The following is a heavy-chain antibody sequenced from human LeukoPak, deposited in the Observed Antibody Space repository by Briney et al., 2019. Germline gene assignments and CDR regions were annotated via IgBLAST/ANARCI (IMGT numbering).Heavy chain of an antibody. J-gene: IGHJ3*02. CDR3: ARGLRYYSGGSCYNSDAFDI. CDR2: IGTAGDP. CDR1: GFTFSSYD. D-gene: IGHD2-15*01. Sequence: PGGSLRLSCAASGFTFSSYDMHWVRQATGKGLEWVSAIGTAGDPYYPGSVKGRFTISRENAKNSLYLQMISLRAGDTAVYYCARGLRYYSGGSCYNSDAFDIWGQGTMVTVSS. V-gene: IGHV3-13*05.